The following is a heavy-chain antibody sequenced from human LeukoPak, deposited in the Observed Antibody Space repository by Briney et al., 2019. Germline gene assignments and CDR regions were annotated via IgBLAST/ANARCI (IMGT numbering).Heavy chain of an antibody. J-gene: IGHJ4*02. CDR1: GFTFVGYW. D-gene: IGHD3-22*01. V-gene: IGHV3-7*01. CDR2: IKKDGSEK. CDR3: ARTLYYYDSSGYGGIGY. Sequence: QPGGPLRSSVPAPGFTFVGYWRSGVRQAPGKGLKGLATIKKDGSEKYYVDSVKGRFTISRDNAKNSLYLQMNSLRAEDTAVYYCARTLYYYDSSGYGGIGYWGQGTLVTVSS.